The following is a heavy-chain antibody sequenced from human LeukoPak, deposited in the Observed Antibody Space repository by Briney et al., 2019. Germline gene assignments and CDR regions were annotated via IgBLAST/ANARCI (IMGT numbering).Heavy chain of an antibody. CDR1: GFTFGSYG. CDR2: ISYDGSNK. J-gene: IGHJ6*02. V-gene: IGHV3-30*18. CDR3: EKDGNPTDYYYYGMDV. Sequence: GGSLRLSCAASGFTFGSYGMHWVRQAPGKGLEWVAVISYDGSNKYYADSVKGRFTISRDNSKNTLYLQMNSLRAEDTAVYYCEKDGNPTDYYYYGMDVWGQGTTVSVSS. D-gene: IGHD1-14*01.